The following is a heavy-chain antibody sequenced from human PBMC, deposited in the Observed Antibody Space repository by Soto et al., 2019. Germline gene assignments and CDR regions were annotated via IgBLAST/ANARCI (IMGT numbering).Heavy chain of an antibody. J-gene: IGHJ4*02. CDR1: GGTFSSYA. CDR2: FIPIFGTA. D-gene: IGHD5-12*01. Sequence: QVQLVQSGAEVKKPGSSVKVSCKASGGTFSSYAISWVRQAPGQGLEWMGGFIPIFGTANYAQKLQGRVTITADESTSTAYMERSSLRSEDTAVYYCARDGYNYSPYYFDYWGQGTLVTVSS. V-gene: IGHV1-69*01. CDR3: ARDGYNYSPYYFDY.